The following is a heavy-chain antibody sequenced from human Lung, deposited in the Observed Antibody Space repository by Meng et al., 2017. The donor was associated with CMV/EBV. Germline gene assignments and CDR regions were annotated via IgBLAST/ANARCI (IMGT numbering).Heavy chain of an antibody. Sequence: SGYTFTGYYMQWVRQATGQGLEWMGWINPNSGGTNYAQKFQGRVTMTRDTSISTAYMELSRLRSDDTAVYYCARDQDSSSFYWFDPWGQGTLVTVSS. D-gene: IGHD6-13*01. V-gene: IGHV1-2*02. CDR1: GYTFTGYY. CDR2: INPNSGGT. CDR3: ARDQDSSSFYWFDP. J-gene: IGHJ5*02.